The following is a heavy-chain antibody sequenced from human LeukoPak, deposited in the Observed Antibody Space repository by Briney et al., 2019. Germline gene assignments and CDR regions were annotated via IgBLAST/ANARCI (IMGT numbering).Heavy chain of an antibody. J-gene: IGHJ4*02. CDR3: AAAWGGVVTDLDS. V-gene: IGHV3-23*01. Sequence: PGGSLRLSCAASGFTFSSYAMSWVRQAPGKGLEWVSGISGSGGSTYYADSVKGRFTISRDTSKNTLYLQMNSLRVEDTAVYYCAAAWGGVVTDLDSWGQGTLVTVSS. CDR1: GFTFSSYA. D-gene: IGHD2-21*02. CDR2: ISGSGGST.